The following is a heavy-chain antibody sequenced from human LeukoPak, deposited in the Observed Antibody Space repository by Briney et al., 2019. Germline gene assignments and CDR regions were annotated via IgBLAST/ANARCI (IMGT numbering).Heavy chain of an antibody. V-gene: IGHV4-4*07. J-gene: IGHJ6*03. CDR3: ARSYSSSSSSNYYYYYMDV. Sequence: PSETLSLTCTVSGGSISSYYWSWIRQPAGKGLEWIGRICTSGSTNYNPSLKSRVTMSVDTSKNQFSLKLSSVTAADTAVYYCARSYSSSSSSNYYYYYMDVWGKGTTVTVSS. CDR2: ICTSGST. CDR1: GGSISSYY. D-gene: IGHD6-6*01.